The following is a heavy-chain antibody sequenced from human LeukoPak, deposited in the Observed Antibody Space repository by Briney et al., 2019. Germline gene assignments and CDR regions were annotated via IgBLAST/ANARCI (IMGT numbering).Heavy chain of an antibody. CDR2: INKDGTEK. Sequence: GGSLRLSCAASEFTSSAFWMTWVRRPPGKGLEWVANINKDGTEKEYVDSVKGRFTISRDNAKNSLYLQMNSLRAEDTAVYYCARDGELRQWGYYFDYWGQGTLVTVSS. D-gene: IGHD1-7*01. V-gene: IGHV3-7*01. CDR3: ARDGELRQWGYYFDY. CDR1: EFTSSAFW. J-gene: IGHJ4*02.